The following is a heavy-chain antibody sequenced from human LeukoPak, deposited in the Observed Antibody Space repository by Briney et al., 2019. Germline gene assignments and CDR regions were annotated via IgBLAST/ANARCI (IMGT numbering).Heavy chain of an antibody. J-gene: IGHJ3*02. CDR1: GYTFTSYD. CDR2: MNPNSGNT. V-gene: IGHV1-8*01. Sequence: ASVKVSCKASGYTFTSYDINWVRQAPGQGLEWMGWMNPNSGNTGYAQKFQGRVTMTRNTSISTAYMELSSLRSEDTAVYYCARALQLLDAFDIWGQGTMVTVSS. CDR3: ARALQLLDAFDI. D-gene: IGHD2-2*01.